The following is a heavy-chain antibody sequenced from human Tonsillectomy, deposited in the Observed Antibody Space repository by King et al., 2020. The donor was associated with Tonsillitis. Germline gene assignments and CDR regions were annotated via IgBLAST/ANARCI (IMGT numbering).Heavy chain of an antibody. Sequence: VQLVESGGGVVQPGRSLRLSCAASGFTFNIYGMHWVRQAPGKGLEWVAVISYDGSNEYYADTVEGRFTISRDNSKNTLYLQMNSLRAEDTAVYYCAKALYCGGDCFAGTFDIWGQGTMVTVSS. D-gene: IGHD2-21*02. J-gene: IGHJ3*02. CDR2: ISYDGSNE. CDR1: GFTFNIYG. V-gene: IGHV3-30*18. CDR3: AKALYCGGDCFAGTFDI.